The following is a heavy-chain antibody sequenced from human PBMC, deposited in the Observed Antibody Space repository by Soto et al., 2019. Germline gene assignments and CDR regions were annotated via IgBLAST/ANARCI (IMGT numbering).Heavy chain of an antibody. CDR2: ISSSSSYI. CDR1: GFTFSSYS. V-gene: IGHV3-21*01. CDR3: ARGRHLGYCSGGSCHYFDY. D-gene: IGHD2-15*01. Sequence: PGGSLRLSCAASGFTFSSYSMNWVRQAPGKGLGWVSSISSSSSYIYYADSVKGRFTISRDNAKNSLYLQMNSLRAEDTAVYYSARGRHLGYCSGGSCHYFDYWGQGTLVTVSS. J-gene: IGHJ4*02.